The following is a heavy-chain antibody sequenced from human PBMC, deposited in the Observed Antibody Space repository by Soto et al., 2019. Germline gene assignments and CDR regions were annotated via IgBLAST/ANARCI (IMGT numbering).Heavy chain of an antibody. D-gene: IGHD4-17*01. V-gene: IGHV2-26*03. CDR2: FFSDVER. CDR1: GFSLSNGRMG. J-gene: IGHJ6*02. Sequence: VSGPTLANPTDTLTLTWTISGFSLSNGRMGVSWIRQTQGRAREWLAQFFSDVERSYTTSMQSRLTMSQDTSGTQVVLTRTNMDRQDTGTYFCARMNADSDSHYNAMNVGGPGAPFPVS. CDR3: ARMNADSDSHYNAMNV.